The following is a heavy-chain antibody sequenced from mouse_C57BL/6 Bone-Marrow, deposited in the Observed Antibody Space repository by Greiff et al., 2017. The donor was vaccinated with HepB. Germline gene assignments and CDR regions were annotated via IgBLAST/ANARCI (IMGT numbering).Heavy chain of an antibody. CDR3: ARRGSSYYYAMDY. J-gene: IGHJ4*01. CDR1: GYTFTSYW. CDR2: IYPSDSET. V-gene: IGHV1-61*01. D-gene: IGHD1-1*01. Sequence: VQLQQPGAELVRPGSSVKLSCKASGYTFTSYWMVWVKQRPGQGLEWIGNIYPSDSETHYNQKFKDKATLTVDKSSSTAYMQLSSLTSEDSAVYYCARRGSSYYYAMDYWGQGTSVTVSS.